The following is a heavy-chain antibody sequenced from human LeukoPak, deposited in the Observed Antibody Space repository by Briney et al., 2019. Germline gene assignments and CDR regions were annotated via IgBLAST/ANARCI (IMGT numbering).Heavy chain of an antibody. D-gene: IGHD4-17*01. J-gene: IGHJ4*02. Sequence: GASVKVSCKASGGTFSSYTISWLRQAPGQGLDWMGRIIPILGIANYAQKFQGRVTITADKSTSTAYMELSSLRSEDTAVYYCARGELTTPTYFDYWGQGTLVTVSS. V-gene: IGHV1-69*02. CDR2: IIPILGIA. CDR3: ARGELTTPTYFDY. CDR1: GGTFSSYT.